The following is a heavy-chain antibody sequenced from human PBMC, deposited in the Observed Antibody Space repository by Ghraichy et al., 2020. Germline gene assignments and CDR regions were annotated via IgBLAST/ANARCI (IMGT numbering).Heavy chain of an antibody. CDR3: ARMAFWNYYMDV. Sequence: GGSLRLSCATSGFTLSDYGMTWVRQAPGRGLEWISYISGSGKTIYYADSVKGRFTISRDNDKNSVDLQMNSLRADDTAAYYCARMAFWNYYMDVWGKGTTVTVSS. J-gene: IGHJ6*03. CDR2: ISGSGKTI. V-gene: IGHV3-48*01. D-gene: IGHD3-3*01. CDR1: GFTLSDYG.